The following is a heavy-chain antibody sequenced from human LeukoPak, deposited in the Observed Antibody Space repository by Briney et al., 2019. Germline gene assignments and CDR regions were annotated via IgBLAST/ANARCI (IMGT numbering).Heavy chain of an antibody. CDR2: INPNSGGT. V-gene: IGHV1-2*04. CDR3: ATYSSSWYYFDY. CDR1: GYTFTGYY. D-gene: IGHD6-13*01. J-gene: IGHJ4*02. Sequence: ASVKVSCKASGYTFTGYYMHWVRQAPGQGLEWMGWINPNSGGTNYAQKFQGWVTMTGDTSISTAYMELSRLRSDDTAVYYCATYSSSWYYFDYWGQGTLVTVSS.